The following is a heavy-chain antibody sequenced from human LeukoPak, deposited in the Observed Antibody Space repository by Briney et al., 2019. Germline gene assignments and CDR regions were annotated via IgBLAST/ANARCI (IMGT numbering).Heavy chain of an antibody. J-gene: IGHJ4*02. CDR1: GYTFTSYG. CDR2: ISAYNGNT. D-gene: IGHD3-22*01. CDR3: ARDPNYYXDSSGYSWDY. V-gene: IGHV1-18*01. Sequence: ASVKVSCKASGYTFTSYGISWVRQAPGQGLEWMGWISAYNGNTNYAQKLQGRVTMTTDTSTSTAYMELRSLRSDDTAVYYCARDPNYYXDSSGYSWDYWGQGTLVTVS.